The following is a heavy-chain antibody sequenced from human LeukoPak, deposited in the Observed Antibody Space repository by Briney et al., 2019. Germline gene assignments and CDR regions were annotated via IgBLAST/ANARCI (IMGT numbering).Heavy chain of an antibody. CDR1: GFIFTNSW. J-gene: IGHJ4*02. Sequence: GGSLRLSCAASGFIFTNSWMSWVRQAPGKGLEWVANTRPDGSETYYVDSVKGRFTVSRDNAKNSLYLQMNTLRVEDTAVYFCARDASGYYDSWGQGTLVTVSS. V-gene: IGHV3-7*01. D-gene: IGHD3-22*01. CDR3: ARDASGYYDS. CDR2: TRPDGSET.